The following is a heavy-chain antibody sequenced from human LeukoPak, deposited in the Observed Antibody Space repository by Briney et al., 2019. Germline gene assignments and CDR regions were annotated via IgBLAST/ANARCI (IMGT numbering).Heavy chain of an antibody. CDR2: IYYSGST. Sequence: SETLSLTCTVSGGSISSYYWSWIRQPPGMGLEWIGYIYYSGSTNYNPSLKSRVTISVDTSKNQFSLKLSSVTAADTAVYYCARDKYSRDAFDIWGQGTMVTVSS. CDR3: ARDKYSRDAFDI. D-gene: IGHD6-6*01. CDR1: GGSISSYY. V-gene: IGHV4-59*01. J-gene: IGHJ3*02.